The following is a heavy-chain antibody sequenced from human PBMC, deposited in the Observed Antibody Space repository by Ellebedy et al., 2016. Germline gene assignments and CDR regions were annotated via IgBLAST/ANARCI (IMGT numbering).Heavy chain of an antibody. CDR2: IYHSGST. D-gene: IGHD3-22*01. V-gene: IGHV4-4*02. J-gene: IGHJ4*02. CDR3: ARDCGYYDGSGYYYLFDY. CDR1: GGSISSTNW. Sequence: SETLSLTXAVSGGSISSTNWWSWVRQPPGKGLEWIGEIYHSGSTNYNPSLKSRVTISVDKSKNQFSLRLSSVTAADTAVYYCARDCGYYDGSGYYYLFDYWGQGILVTVSS.